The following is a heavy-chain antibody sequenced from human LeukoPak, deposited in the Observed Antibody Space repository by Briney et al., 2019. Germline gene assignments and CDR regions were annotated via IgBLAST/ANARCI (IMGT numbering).Heavy chain of an antibody. CDR3: TTDYSNYAFDY. J-gene: IGHJ4*02. CDR1: GSTFSNAW. D-gene: IGHD4-11*01. V-gene: IGHV3-15*01. Sequence: PGGSLRLSCAASGSTFSNAWMSWVRQAPGKGLEWVGRIKSKTDGGTTDYAAPVKGRFTISRDDSKNTLYLQMNSLKTEDTAVYYCTTDYSNYAFDYWGQGTLVTVSS. CDR2: IKSKTDGGTT.